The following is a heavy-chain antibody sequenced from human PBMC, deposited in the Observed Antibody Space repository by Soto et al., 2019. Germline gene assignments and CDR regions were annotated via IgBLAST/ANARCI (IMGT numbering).Heavy chain of an antibody. Sequence: PVGSLRLSCAASGFTVSSNYMSWVRQAPGKGLEWVSVIYSGGSTYYADSVKGRFTISRDNSKNTLYLQMNSLRAEDTAVYYCARGVGAARPYYYYYGMDVWGQGTTVTVSS. J-gene: IGHJ6*02. D-gene: IGHD6-6*01. CDR1: GFTVSSNY. CDR3: ARGVGAARPYYYYYGMDV. V-gene: IGHV3-53*01. CDR2: IYSGGST.